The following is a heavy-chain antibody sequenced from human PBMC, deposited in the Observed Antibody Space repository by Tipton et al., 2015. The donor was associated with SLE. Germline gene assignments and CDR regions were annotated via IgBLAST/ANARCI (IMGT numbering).Heavy chain of an antibody. J-gene: IGHJ4*02. Sequence: TLSLTCAVSGGSISSGGYSWSWIRQPPGKGLEWIGYIYHSGSTYYNPSLKSRVTISVDRSKNQFSLKLSSVTAADTAVYYCARGRVVVNAYYFDYWGQGTLVTVSS. V-gene: IGHV4-30-2*01. CDR1: GGSISSGGYS. CDR2: IYHSGST. D-gene: IGHD3-22*01. CDR3: ARGRVVVNAYYFDY.